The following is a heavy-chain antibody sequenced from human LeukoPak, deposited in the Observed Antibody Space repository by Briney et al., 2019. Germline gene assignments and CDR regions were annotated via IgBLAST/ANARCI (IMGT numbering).Heavy chain of an antibody. Sequence: GGSLRLSCVASGFTNDYYMAWIRQAPGKGLEWIAYISAIGDDKYYADSVKGRFTISRDNAKNSMYLQMNSLGADDTALYYCARDGRGKYHLDLWGQGTLVAVSS. CDR2: ISAIGDDK. CDR3: ARDGRGKYHLDL. V-gene: IGHV3-11*01. D-gene: IGHD1-26*01. J-gene: IGHJ4*02. CDR1: GFTNDYY.